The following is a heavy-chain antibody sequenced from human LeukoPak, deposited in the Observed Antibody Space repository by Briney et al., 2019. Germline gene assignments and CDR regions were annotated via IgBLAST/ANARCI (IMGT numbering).Heavy chain of an antibody. CDR3: AREATYCSSTSCYVGWFDP. CDR1: GGSISSGGYY. V-gene: IGHV4-31*03. CDR2: IYYSGST. Sequence: PSETLSLTCTVSGGSISSGGYYWSWIRQHPGKGLEWIGYIYYSGSTYYNPSLKSRVTISVDTSKNQFSLKLSSVTAADTAVYYCAREATYCSSTSCYVGWFDPWGQGTLVTVSS. J-gene: IGHJ5*02. D-gene: IGHD2-2*01.